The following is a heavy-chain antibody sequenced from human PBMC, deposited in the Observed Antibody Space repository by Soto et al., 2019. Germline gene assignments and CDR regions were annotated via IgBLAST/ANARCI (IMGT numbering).Heavy chain of an antibody. J-gene: IGHJ6*02. CDR3: ARGYCSSTSCYTGYYYYGMDV. Sequence: SVKVSCKASGYTFTSYGISWVRQAPGQGLEWMGWISAYNGNTNYAQKLQGRVTMTTDTSTSTAYMELRSLRSDDTAVYYCARGYCSSTSCYTGYYYYGMDVWGQGTTVTVSS. V-gene: IGHV1-18*01. CDR2: ISAYNGNT. D-gene: IGHD2-2*02. CDR1: GYTFTSYG.